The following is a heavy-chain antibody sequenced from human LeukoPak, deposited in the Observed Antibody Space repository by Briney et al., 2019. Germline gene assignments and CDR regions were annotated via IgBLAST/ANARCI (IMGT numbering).Heavy chain of an antibody. V-gene: IGHV4-30-2*01. J-gene: IGHJ3*02. D-gene: IGHD3-10*01. CDR2: IYHSGST. Sequence: SQTLSLTCTVSGGSISSGGYYWSWIRQPPGKGLEWIRYIYHSGSTYYNPSLKSRVTISVDTSKNQFSLKLSSVTAADTAVYYCARDGVRGVPHDAFDIWGQGTMVTVSS. CDR3: ARDGVRGVPHDAFDI. CDR1: GGSISSGGYY.